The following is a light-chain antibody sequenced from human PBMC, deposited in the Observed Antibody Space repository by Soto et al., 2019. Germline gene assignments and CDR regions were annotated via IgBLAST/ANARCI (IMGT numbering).Light chain of an antibody. CDR2: DVS. Sequence: VLTQPASVSGSPGESITISCTGTSSDVGAYNYVSWYQQDPGKAPKLMIYDVSSRPSGVSNRFSGSKSGHTASLTISGLQAEDEADYYCTSYTSSSTYVFGTGTKVTVL. V-gene: IGLV2-14*01. J-gene: IGLJ1*01. CDR1: SSDVGAYNY. CDR3: TSYTSSSTYV.